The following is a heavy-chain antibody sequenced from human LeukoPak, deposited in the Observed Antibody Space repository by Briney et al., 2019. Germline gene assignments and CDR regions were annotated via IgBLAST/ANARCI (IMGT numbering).Heavy chain of an antibody. J-gene: IGHJ4*02. CDR1: GYTFTIYG. V-gene: IGHV1-18*01. D-gene: IGHD1-1*01. CDR3: ARDGVEGSTGPVDY. Sequence: GASVTVSFNGSGYTFTIYGICWVWHGPGPGHEWGVWISAYNGNTNYAQKLQGRVTMTTDTSTSTASMELRSLRSDATAVYYCARDGVEGSTGPVDYWGQGTLVTVSS. CDR2: ISAYNGNT.